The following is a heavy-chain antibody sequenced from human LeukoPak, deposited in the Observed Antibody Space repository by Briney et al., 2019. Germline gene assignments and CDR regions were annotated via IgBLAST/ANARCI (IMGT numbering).Heavy chain of an antibody. V-gene: IGHV4-59*08. D-gene: IGHD6-13*01. CDR2: IYYTGST. CDR3: ARLRPSIGAAGTFDY. CDR1: GGSISSYY. Sequence: SETLSLTCTVSGGSISSYYWSWIRQPPGTGLERIGYIYYTGSTKYNASLKSRVTISVDTSKNQFSLKLSSVTAADTAVYYCARLRPSIGAAGTFDYWGQGTLVTVSS. J-gene: IGHJ4*02.